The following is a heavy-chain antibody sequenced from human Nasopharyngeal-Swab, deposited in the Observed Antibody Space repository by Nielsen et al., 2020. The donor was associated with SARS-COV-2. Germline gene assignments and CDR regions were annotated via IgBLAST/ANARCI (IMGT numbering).Heavy chain of an antibody. CDR2: IKQDGSEK. CDR3: ARGDIVVVPAAILYYYYYMDV. J-gene: IGHJ6*03. D-gene: IGHD2-2*02. Sequence: GEPLKISCAASGFTFSSYWMSWVRQAPGKGLEWVANIKQDGSEKYYVDSVKGRFTISRDNAKNSLYLQMNSLRAEDTAVYYCARGDIVVVPAAILYYYYYMDVWGKGTTVTVSS. CDR1: GFTFSSYW. V-gene: IGHV3-7*01.